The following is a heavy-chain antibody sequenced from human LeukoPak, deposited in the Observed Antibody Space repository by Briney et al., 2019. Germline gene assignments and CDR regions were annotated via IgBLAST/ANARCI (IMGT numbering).Heavy chain of an antibody. D-gene: IGHD2-8*01. CDR2: IYISGTT. Sequence: PSETLSLTCTVSGGSISTYYWTWIRRPAGEGLEWIGHIYISGTTNYSPSLKSRVTMSVDTSKNQFSLKLSSVTAADTAVYYCARERTSCTNGVCRTPRWFDPWGQGILVTVSS. CDR1: GGSISTYY. J-gene: IGHJ5*02. CDR3: ARERTSCTNGVCRTPRWFDP. V-gene: IGHV4-4*07.